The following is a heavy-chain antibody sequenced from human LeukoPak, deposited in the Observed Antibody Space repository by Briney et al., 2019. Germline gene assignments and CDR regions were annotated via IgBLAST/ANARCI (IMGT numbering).Heavy chain of an antibody. CDR2: IIPIRDIT. D-gene: IGHD1-26*01. Sequence: SVKVSCKTSGGSFSNYAITWVRQAPGQGLERVGRIIPIRDITNYAQNFQDRVTITADKSTTKVYMEGNSLVSEDMAVYFCARGALEGTYSCASWGQGTLVTVSS. CDR3: ARGALEGTYSCAS. V-gene: IGHV1-69*04. CDR1: GGSFSNYA. J-gene: IGHJ5*02.